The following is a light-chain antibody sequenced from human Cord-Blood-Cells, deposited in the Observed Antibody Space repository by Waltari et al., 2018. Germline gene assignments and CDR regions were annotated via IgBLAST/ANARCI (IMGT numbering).Light chain of an antibody. Sequence: QSALTQPASVSGSPGQSITISCTGTSRDVGGYNLVSWYQQHPGKAPKLMLYEGSKRPSGVSNRFSGSKSGNTASLTISGLQAEDEADYYCCSYAGSSTWVFGGGTKLTVL. CDR1: SRDVGGYNL. CDR3: CSYAGSSTWV. CDR2: EGS. J-gene: IGLJ3*02. V-gene: IGLV2-23*01.